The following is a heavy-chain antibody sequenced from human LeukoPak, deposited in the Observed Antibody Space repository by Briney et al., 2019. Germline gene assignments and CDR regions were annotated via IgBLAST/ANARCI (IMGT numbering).Heavy chain of an antibody. J-gene: IGHJ4*02. CDR1: GGSFSGYY. D-gene: IGHD2-15*01. Sequence: PSETLSLTCAVYGGSFSGYYWSWIRQPPGKGLEWIAYISYSGSTNYDPSLKSRVTISVDTSKNQFSLKLSSVTAADTAVYYCARGGGYCSGGSCEDFDYWGQGTLVTVSS. CDR3: ARGGGYCSGGSCEDFDY. V-gene: IGHV4-59*01. CDR2: ISYSGST.